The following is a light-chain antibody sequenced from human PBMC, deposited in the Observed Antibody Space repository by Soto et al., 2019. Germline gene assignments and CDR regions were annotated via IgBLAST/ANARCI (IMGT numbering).Light chain of an antibody. CDR3: KQSYSTPPT. CDR2: AAS. V-gene: IGKV1-39*01. J-gene: IGKJ1*01. CDR1: QSISTY. Sequence: DIQMTQSPSSLSASVGDRVTITCRPSQSISTYLNWYQQKPGKAPNLLIYAASSFQSGVPSRFSGSGSGTDFTLTISSLQPEDFATYYCKQSYSTPPTFGQGTKV.